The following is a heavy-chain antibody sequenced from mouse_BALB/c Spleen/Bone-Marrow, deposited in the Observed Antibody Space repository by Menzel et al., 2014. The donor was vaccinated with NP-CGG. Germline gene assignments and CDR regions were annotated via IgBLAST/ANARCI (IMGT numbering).Heavy chain of an antibody. V-gene: IGHV1-7*01. D-gene: IGHD1-1*01. J-gene: IGHJ3*01. CDR3: ARGYYGSSLVY. CDR2: INPSTGYT. CDR1: GYTFTSYW. Sequence: QVQLQQPGAELAKPGGSVKMSCKASGYTFTSYWMHWVKQTPGQGLEWIAYINPSTGYTEYNQKFKDKSTLTADKSSSTAYMQLSSLTSEDSAVYYCARGYYGSSLVYWGQGTLVTVSA.